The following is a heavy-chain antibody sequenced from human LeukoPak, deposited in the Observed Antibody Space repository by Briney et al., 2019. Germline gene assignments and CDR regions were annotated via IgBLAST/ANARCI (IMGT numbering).Heavy chain of an antibody. V-gene: IGHV4-59*01. J-gene: IGHJ5*02. CDR1: GGSISIYY. CDR2: IYNSGST. CDR3: ARDRELGS. Sequence: PSETLSLTCIVSGGSISIYYWNGIRQPPGKGLEWIGYIYNSGSTDYNPSLKRRVTISADTSKNQFSLKLTSVTAADTAVYYCARDRELGSWGQGILVTVSS. D-gene: IGHD3-16*01.